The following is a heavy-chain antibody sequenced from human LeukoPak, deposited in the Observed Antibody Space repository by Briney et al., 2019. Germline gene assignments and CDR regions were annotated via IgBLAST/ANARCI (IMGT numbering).Heavy chain of an antibody. Sequence: SGTLSLTCAVYGGSFSGYYWSWIRQPPGKGLERIGEINHSGSTNYNPSLKSRVTISVDTSKNQFSLKLSSVTAADTAVYYCARRPGSGWYGRYFDLWGRGTLVTVSS. V-gene: IGHV4-34*01. CDR2: INHSGST. D-gene: IGHD6-19*01. J-gene: IGHJ2*01. CDR3: ARRPGSGWYGRYFDL. CDR1: GGSFSGYY.